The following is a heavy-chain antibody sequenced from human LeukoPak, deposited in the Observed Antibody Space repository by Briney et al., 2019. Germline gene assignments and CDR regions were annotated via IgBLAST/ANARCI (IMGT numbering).Heavy chain of an antibody. Sequence: PGGSLRLSCAASGFTFSSYSMNWVRQAPGKGLEWVSSISSSSSYIYYADSVKGRFTISRDNAKNSLYLQMNSLRAEDTAVYYCARGVWDIVATSSFDYWGQGTLVTVSS. V-gene: IGHV3-21*01. J-gene: IGHJ4*02. CDR3: ARGVWDIVATSSFDY. CDR2: ISSSSSYI. D-gene: IGHD5-12*01. CDR1: GFTFSSYS.